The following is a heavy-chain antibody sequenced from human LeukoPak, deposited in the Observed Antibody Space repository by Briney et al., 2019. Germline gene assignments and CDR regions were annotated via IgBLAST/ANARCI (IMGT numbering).Heavy chain of an antibody. CDR2: MNPNSGNT. J-gene: IGHJ4*02. CDR1: GYTFTSYD. D-gene: IGHD6-25*01. Sequence: ASVKVSCKASGYTFTSYDINWVRQATGQGLEWMGWMNPNSGNTGYAQKFQGRVTMTRNTSISTAYMELSSLRSEDTAVYYCAALEGAAGRYYFDYWGQGTLVTVSS. V-gene: IGHV1-8*01. CDR3: AALEGAAGRYYFDY.